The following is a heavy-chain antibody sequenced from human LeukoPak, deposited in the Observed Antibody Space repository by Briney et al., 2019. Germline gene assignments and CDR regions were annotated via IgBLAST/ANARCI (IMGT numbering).Heavy chain of an antibody. D-gene: IGHD3-22*01. CDR1: GFTFDDYA. CDR3: AKAPESGYYPYYFDY. CDR2: ISWNSGSI. V-gene: IGHV3-9*01. J-gene: IGHJ4*02. Sequence: GGSLRLSCAASGFTFDDYAMRWVRQAPGKGLEWVSGISWNSGSIGYADSVKGRFTISRDNAKNSLYLQMNSLRAEDTALYYCAKAPESGYYPYYFDYWGQGTLVTVSS.